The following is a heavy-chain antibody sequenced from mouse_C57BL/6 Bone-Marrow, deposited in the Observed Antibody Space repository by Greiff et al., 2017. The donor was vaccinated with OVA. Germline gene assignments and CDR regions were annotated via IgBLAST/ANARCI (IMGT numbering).Heavy chain of an antibody. D-gene: IGHD1-1*01. CDR1: GFSLTSYG. CDR3: AREGTTVVAPGDYAMDY. J-gene: IGHJ4*01. CDR2: IWSGGSP. Sequence: QVQLKESGPGLVQPSQRLSITCTVSGFSLTSYGVHWVRQSPGKGLEWLGVIWSGGSPDNNAAFISRLSISKDNSTSQVFFKMNSLQADDTAIYYCAREGTTVVAPGDYAMDYWGQGTSVTVSS. V-gene: IGHV2-2*01.